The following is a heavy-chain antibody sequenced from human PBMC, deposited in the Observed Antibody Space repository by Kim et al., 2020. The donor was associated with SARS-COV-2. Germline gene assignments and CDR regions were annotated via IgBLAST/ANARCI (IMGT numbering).Heavy chain of an antibody. CDR3: ARVLLPLNNWFDP. D-gene: IGHD2-15*01. J-gene: IGHJ5*02. CDR2: SYSSGST. V-gene: IGHV4-39*07. Sequence: SETLSLTCTVSGGEISSSSYYWGWRRQPPGKGLDWNWSSYSSGSTYYNQSLKIRATIADDTSKNQFSLKLSSVTAADTAVYYCARVLLPLNNWFDPWGQDTLVTVSS. CDR1: GGEISSSSYY.